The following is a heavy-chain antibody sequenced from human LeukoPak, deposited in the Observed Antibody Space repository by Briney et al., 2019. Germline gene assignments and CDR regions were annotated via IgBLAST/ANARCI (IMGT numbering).Heavy chain of an antibody. CDR3: ARLLDSSAVDY. CDR1: GGSISSSSYY. Sequence: SETLSLTCTVSGGSISSSSYYWRWIRQPPGKGLEWIGSIYYSGSTYYNPSLKSRVTISVDTSKNQFSLKLSSVTAADTAVYYCARLLDSSAVDYWGQGTLVTVSS. D-gene: IGHD3-22*01. J-gene: IGHJ4*02. CDR2: IYYSGST. V-gene: IGHV4-39*01.